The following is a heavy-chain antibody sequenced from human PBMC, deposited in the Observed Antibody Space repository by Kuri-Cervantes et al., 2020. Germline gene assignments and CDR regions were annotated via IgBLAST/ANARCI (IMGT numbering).Heavy chain of an antibody. D-gene: IGHD2-21*02. Sequence: GESLKISCAASGFTFSSYAMHWVRQAPGKGLEWVAVISYDGRDKYYADSVKGRFTVSRDNSKNTLYLQMNSLKPEDAAIYYCARKRVVTAAPDAFDIWGQGTTVTVSS. V-gene: IGHV3-30*04. J-gene: IGHJ3*02. CDR3: ARKRVVTAAPDAFDI. CDR2: ISYDGRDK. CDR1: GFTFSSYA.